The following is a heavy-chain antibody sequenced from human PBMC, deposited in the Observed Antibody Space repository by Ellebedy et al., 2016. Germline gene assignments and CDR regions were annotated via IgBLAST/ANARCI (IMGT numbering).Heavy chain of an antibody. CDR1: GGTFSSYA. J-gene: IGHJ3*02. D-gene: IGHD3-10*01. V-gene: IGHV1-69*13. Sequence: SVKVSXKASGGTFSSYAISWVRQAPGQGLEWMGGIIPIFGTANYAQKFQGRVTITADESTSTAYMELSSLRSEDTAVYYCATGRGWFGEPSSAFDIWGQGTMVTVSS. CDR2: IIPIFGTA. CDR3: ATGRGWFGEPSSAFDI.